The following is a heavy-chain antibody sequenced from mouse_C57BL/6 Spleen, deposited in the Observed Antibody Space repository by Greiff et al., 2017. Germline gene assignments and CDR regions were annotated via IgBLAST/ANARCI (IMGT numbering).Heavy chain of an antibody. CDR3: AREFSSWGYFDY. CDR1: GYSITSGYD. J-gene: IGHJ2*01. V-gene: IGHV3-1*01. CDR2: ISYSGST. Sequence: VQLKESGPGMVKPSQSLSLTCTVTGYSITSGYDWHWIRHFPGNKLEWMGYISYSGSTNYNPSLKSRISITHDTSKNHFFLKLNSVTTEDTATYYCAREFSSWGYFDYWGQGTTLTVSS. D-gene: IGHD1-1*01.